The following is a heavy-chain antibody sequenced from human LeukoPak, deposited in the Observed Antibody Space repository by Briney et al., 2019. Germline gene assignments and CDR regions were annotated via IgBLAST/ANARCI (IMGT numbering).Heavy chain of an antibody. J-gene: IGHJ3*01. Sequence: GGSLRLSCAASGFTVSSNHMSWVRQAPGKGLKWVSIIYNGGTTYYADSVKGRFTISRDNSKNSLYLQMNSLRAEDTAVYYCARDADYGGSPDAFDVWGRGTIVTVSS. CDR1: GFTVSSNH. CDR2: IYNGGTT. D-gene: IGHD4-23*01. CDR3: ARDADYGGSPDAFDV. V-gene: IGHV3-53*01.